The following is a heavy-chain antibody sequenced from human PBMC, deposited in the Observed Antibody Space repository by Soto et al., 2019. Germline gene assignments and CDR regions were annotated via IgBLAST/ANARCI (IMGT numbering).Heavy chain of an antibody. CDR3: ARGIPNFYATDF. Sequence: EVQLVESGGGLVQPGGSLRLSCAGSGFTFSSYWMHWVRQAPGKGLVWVSRIRSDGSSRGYADSRKGRFTISRDNAENTVYLQMNSLRGEDTAVSYCARGIPNFYATDFWGQGTSVTVSS. CDR1: GFTFSSYW. D-gene: IGHD5-18*01. V-gene: IGHV3-74*01. CDR2: IRSDGSSR. J-gene: IGHJ6*02.